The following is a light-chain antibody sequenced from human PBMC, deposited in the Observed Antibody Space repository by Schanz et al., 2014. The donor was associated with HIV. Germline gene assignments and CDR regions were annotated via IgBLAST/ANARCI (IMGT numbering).Light chain of an antibody. CDR3: SSYAGSNNLV. J-gene: IGLJ3*02. CDR1: SGDVSVHNY. V-gene: IGLV2-8*01. Sequence: QSALTQPPAASGSPGQSVTISCTEASGDVSVHNYVSWYQQHPGKAPKLIIFDVSERLSAVPDRFSGSKSGNTASLTVSGLQPEDEADYYCSSYAGSNNLVFGGGTKLTVL. CDR2: DVS.